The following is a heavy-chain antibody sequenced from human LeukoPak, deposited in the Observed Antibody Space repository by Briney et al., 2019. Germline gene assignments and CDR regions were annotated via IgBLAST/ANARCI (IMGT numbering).Heavy chain of an antibody. CDR1: GFTFSSYG. CDR3: ATTHGNFDWLMYY. D-gene: IGHD3-9*01. Sequence: GGSLRLSCAASGFTFSSYGMHWVRQAPGKGLEWVAFIRYDGSNKYYADSVKGRFTISRDSAKNSLFLHMSSLQAEDTAVYCCATTHGNFDWLMYYWGQGTLVTVSS. CDR2: IRYDGSNK. J-gene: IGHJ4*02. V-gene: IGHV3-30*02.